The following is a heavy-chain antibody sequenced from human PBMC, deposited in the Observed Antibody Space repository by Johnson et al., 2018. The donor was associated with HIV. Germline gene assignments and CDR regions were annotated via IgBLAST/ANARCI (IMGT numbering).Heavy chain of an antibody. D-gene: IGHD3-3*01. CDR2: IRSKAYGGTT. J-gene: IGHJ3*02. V-gene: IGHV3-49*04. CDR3: TRGRSNFWRVYPRDAFDI. CDR1: GFTFGDYA. Sequence: VQLVESGGGLVQPGRSLRLSCTASGFTFGDYAMSWVRQAPGKGLEWVGFIRSKAYGGTTEYAASVNCRFTISRDDSKSIAYLQMNRLKTENTGGYYCTRGRSNFWRVYPRDAFDIWGQGTMVTVTS.